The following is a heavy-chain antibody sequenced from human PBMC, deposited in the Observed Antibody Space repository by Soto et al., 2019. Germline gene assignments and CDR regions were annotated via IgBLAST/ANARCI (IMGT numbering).Heavy chain of an antibody. CDR3: ARSKGLTTMTNDAFDI. V-gene: IGHV4-34*01. J-gene: IGHJ3*02. CDR2: INHSGST. D-gene: IGHD4-17*01. CDR1: GGSFSGYY. Sequence: SETLSLTCAVYGGSFSGYYWSWIRQPPGKGLEWIGEINHSGSTNYNPSLKSRVTISVDTSKNQFSLKLSSVTAADTAVCYCARSKGLTTMTNDAFDIWGQGTMVTVSS.